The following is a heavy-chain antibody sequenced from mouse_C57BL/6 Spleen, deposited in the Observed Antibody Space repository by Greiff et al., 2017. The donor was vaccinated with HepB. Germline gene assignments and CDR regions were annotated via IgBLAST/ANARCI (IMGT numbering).Heavy chain of an antibody. CDR2: IDPNSGGT. J-gene: IGHJ2*01. CDR1: GYTFTSYW. V-gene: IGHV1-72*01. Sequence: QVQLKQPGAELVKPGASVKLSCKASGYTFTSYWMHWVKQRPGRGLEWIGGIDPNSGGTKYKEKFKSKATLTVDKPSSTAYMQLSSLTSEDSAVYYCTSGFDYFDYWGHVPTLTVSS. CDR3: TSGFDYFDY. D-gene: IGHD2-2*01.